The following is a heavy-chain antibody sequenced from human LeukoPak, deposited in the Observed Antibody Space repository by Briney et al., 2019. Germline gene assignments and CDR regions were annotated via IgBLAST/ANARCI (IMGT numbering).Heavy chain of an antibody. V-gene: IGHV3-74*01. CDR1: GFRFSNSW. J-gene: IGHJ4*02. Sequence: GGSLRLSCAASGFRFSNSWMYWVRQGPGKGPVWVSRMKTDGTRIEYADSVKGRFTISRDNAKNTLFLRMSSLRVEDTAVYYCARGADHGGSYYPDWGQGTRVTVSS. D-gene: IGHD3-10*01. CDR2: MKTDGTRI. CDR3: ARGADHGGSYYPD.